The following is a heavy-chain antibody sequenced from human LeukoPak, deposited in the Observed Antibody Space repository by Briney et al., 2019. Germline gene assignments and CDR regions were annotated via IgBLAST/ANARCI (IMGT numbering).Heavy chain of an antibody. Sequence: GGSLRLSCSASGFTFSSYWVTWVRQAPGKGLEWVANVKQDGSERNYVDSVKGRFTISRDNAKNSLYLQMNSLRVDDTAVYYCARGHRAWSYWGQGTLVTVSS. CDR1: GFTFSSYW. D-gene: IGHD3-3*01. CDR3: ARGHRAWSY. V-gene: IGHV3-7*01. CDR2: VKQDGSER. J-gene: IGHJ4*02.